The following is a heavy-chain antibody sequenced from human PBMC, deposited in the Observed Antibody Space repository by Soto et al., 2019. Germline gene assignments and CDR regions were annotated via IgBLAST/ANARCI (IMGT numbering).Heavy chain of an antibody. CDR1: GGSISSSSYY. CDR3: ARHGVSGAVYDFWSGYRYNWFDP. V-gene: IGHV4-39*01. Sequence: SETLSLTCTVSGGSISSSSYYWGWIRQPPGKGLEWIGSIYYSGSTYYNPSLKSRVTISVDTSKNQFSLKLGSVTAADTAVYYCARHGVSGAVYDFWSGYRYNWFDPWGQGTLVTVSS. J-gene: IGHJ5*02. D-gene: IGHD3-3*01. CDR2: IYYSGST.